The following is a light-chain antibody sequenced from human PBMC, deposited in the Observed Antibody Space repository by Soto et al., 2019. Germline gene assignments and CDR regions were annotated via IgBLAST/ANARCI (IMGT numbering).Light chain of an antibody. CDR3: QQYGSSPPIT. CDR1: QSVSNNY. Sequence: EIVLTQSPGTLSLSPGERATLSCRASQSVSNNYLAWYQQKPGQAPRRLIYGASSRATGIPDRFTGSGSGTDFTLTIARLEPADYAVYYCQQYGSSPPITFGQGTRLDIK. V-gene: IGKV3-20*01. J-gene: IGKJ5*01. CDR2: GAS.